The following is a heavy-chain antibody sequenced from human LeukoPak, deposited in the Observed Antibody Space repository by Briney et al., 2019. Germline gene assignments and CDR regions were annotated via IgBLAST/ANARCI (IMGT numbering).Heavy chain of an antibody. CDR1: GFTFSSYS. CDR2: VSSSGTTT. Sequence: PGGSLRLSCAASGFTFSSYSVIWAGQAPGKGLGWVSYVSSSGTTTYYEDSVKGRLTTSRDNGKNLVSMQMNSLRDEDTAVYYCARADRDGNKRFLDWGQGTLVTVSS. CDR3: ARADRDGNKRFLD. J-gene: IGHJ4*02. D-gene: IGHD5-24*01. V-gene: IGHV3-48*02.